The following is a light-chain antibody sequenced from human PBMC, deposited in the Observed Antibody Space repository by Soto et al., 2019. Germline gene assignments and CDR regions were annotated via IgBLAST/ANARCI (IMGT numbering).Light chain of an antibody. V-gene: IGLV4-69*01. Sequence: QSVLTQSPSASASLGASVKLTCTLSSGHSSYAIAWHQQQPEKGPRYLMKLSSDGSHSKGDGIPDRFSGSSSGAERYLTISSLQSEDEADYYCQTWETGAMVVFGGGTKLTVL. CDR3: QTWETGAMVV. CDR1: SGHSSYA. CDR2: LSSDGSH. J-gene: IGLJ2*01.